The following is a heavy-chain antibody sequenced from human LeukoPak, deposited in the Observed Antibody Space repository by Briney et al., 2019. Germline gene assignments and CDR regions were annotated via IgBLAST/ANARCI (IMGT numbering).Heavy chain of an antibody. J-gene: IGHJ6*03. CDR1: GGSFSGHY. CDR3: ARGAGYCSSTSCRNYYYYMDV. V-gene: IGHV4-34*01. Sequence: PSETLSLTCAVYGGSFSGHYWSWIRQPPGKGLEWIGEINHSGSTNYNPSLKSRVTISVDTSKNQFSLKLSSVTAADTAVYYCARGAGYCSSTSCRNYYYYMDVWGKGTTVTVSS. CDR2: INHSGST. D-gene: IGHD2-2*01.